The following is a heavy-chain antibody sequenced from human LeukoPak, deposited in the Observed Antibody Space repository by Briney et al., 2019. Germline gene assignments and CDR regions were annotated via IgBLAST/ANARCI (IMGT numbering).Heavy chain of an antibody. Sequence: ASVKVSCKASGYTFTGYYMHWVRQAPGQGLEWMGWINPNSGGTNYAQKFQGRVTMTRDTSISTAYMELSRLRSDDTAVYYCAREALGYDILTGYSPFWFDPWGQGTLVTVS. CDR1: GYTFTGYY. J-gene: IGHJ5*02. CDR2: INPNSGGT. V-gene: IGHV1-2*02. D-gene: IGHD3-9*01. CDR3: AREALGYDILTGYSPFWFDP.